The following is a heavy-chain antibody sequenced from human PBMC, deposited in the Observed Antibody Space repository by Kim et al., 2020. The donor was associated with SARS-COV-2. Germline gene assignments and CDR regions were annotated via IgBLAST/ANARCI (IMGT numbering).Heavy chain of an antibody. J-gene: IGHJ6*02. V-gene: IGHV3-7*03. CDR3: ARPMSHYYYYGMDV. Sequence: VDSVKGRFTISRDNAKNSLYLQRNSLRAEDTAVYYCARPMSHYYYYGMDVWGQGTTVTVSS.